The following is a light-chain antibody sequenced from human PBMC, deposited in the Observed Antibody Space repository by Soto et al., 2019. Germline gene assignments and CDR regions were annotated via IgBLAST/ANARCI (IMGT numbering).Light chain of an antibody. CDR1: QNINRD. CDR3: QQYNSYSS. J-gene: IGKJ1*01. V-gene: IGKV3D-15*01. Sequence: EIVMTQSPATLSVSPGERATLSCRASQNINRDLAWYEQKPGQTPRRVIYGASTWGTGVPPRFTGSGSGTEFTLTISSLQPDDFATYYCQQYNSYSSFGQGTKVDIK. CDR2: GAS.